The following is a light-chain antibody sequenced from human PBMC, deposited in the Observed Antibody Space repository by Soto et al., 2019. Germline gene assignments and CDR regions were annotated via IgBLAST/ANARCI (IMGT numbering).Light chain of an antibody. Sequence: QSVLTQPASVSGSPGQSITIFCTGTSSDIGIYNFVSWYQQHPGKAPKLMIYNVYSRPSGVSSRFSGSKSGSTASLTISWLQAEDEADYYCNSYTSASTYVFGTGTKLTVL. CDR2: NVY. V-gene: IGLV2-14*03. J-gene: IGLJ1*01. CDR3: NSYTSASTYV. CDR1: SSDIGIYNF.